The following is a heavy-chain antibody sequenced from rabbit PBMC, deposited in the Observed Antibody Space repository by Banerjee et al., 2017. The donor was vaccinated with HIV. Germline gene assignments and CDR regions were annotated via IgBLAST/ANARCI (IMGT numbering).Heavy chain of an antibody. Sequence: QEQLEESGGDLVKPEGSLTLTCTASGFSFSNKYVMCWVRQAPGKGLEWIACIYAGSSGSTCYASWAKGRFTISKTSSTTVTLEMTSLTAADTATYFCARDPVWTNSGYYPFNLWGQGTLVTVS. CDR1: GFSFSNKYV. CDR3: ARDPVWTNSGYYPFNL. V-gene: IGHV1S45*01. D-gene: IGHD1-1*01. J-gene: IGHJ4*01. CDR2: IYAGSSGST.